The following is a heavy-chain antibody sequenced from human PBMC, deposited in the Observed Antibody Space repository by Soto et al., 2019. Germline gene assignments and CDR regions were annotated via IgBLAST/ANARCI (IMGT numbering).Heavy chain of an antibody. V-gene: IGHV1-8*01. CDR1: GYTFTTYD. Sequence: GASVKVSCKASGYTFTTYDINWVRQAPGQGLEWLGRMDPNSGSTDYAQNFQGRITMTRNISRNTAHMELSSLQSEDTAVYYCARERKFDFWRKGLDVWGQGTTVTVSS. CDR2: MDPNSGST. D-gene: IGHD3-3*01. CDR3: ARERKFDFWRKGLDV. J-gene: IGHJ6*02.